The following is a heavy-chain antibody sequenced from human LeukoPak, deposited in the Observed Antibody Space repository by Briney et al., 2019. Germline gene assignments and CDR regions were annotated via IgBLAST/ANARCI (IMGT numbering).Heavy chain of an antibody. V-gene: IGHV4-34*01. CDR2: INHSGST. CDR3: ARVKRLYYFDY. CDR1: GGSFSGYY. J-gene: IGHJ4*02. Sequence: SETLSLTCAVYGGSFSGYYWSWIRQPPGKGLEWIGEINHSGSTNYNPSLKSRVTISVDTSKNQFSLKLSSVTAADTAVYYCARVKRLYYFDYWGQGTLVTVSS.